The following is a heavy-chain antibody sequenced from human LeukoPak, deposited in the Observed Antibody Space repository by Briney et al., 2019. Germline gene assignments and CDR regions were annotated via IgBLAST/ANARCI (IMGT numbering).Heavy chain of an antibody. J-gene: IGHJ4*02. CDR2: IYYSGST. V-gene: IGHV4-39*01. CDR1: GGSISSSSYY. D-gene: IGHD1-26*01. Sequence: SETLSLTCTVSGGSISSSSYYWGWIRQPPGKGLEWIGSIYYSGSTYYNPSLKSRVTISVDTSKNQFSLKLSSVTAADTAVYYCARLRRGELTSTFDYWGQGTLVTVSS. CDR3: ARLRRGELTSTFDY.